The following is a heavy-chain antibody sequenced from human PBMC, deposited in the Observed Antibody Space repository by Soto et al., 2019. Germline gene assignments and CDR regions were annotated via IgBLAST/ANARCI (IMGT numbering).Heavy chain of an antibody. CDR2: IIPIFGTA. CDR3: ARDPYSYDILTGYYTRD. V-gene: IGHV1-69*06. CDR1: GGTFSSYA. Sequence: QVQLVQSGAEVKKPGSSVKVSCKASGGTFSSYAISWVRQAPGQGLEWMGGIIPIFGTANYAQKFQGRVTITADKSTSTAYMELSSLRSEDTAVYYCARDPYSYDILTGYYTRDWGQGTLVTVSS. D-gene: IGHD3-9*01. J-gene: IGHJ4*02.